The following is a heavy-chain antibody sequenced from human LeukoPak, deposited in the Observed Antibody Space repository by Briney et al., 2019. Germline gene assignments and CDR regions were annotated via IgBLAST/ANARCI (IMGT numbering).Heavy chain of an antibody. CDR1: GFTFSSYS. Sequence: PGGSLRLSCAVSGFTFSSYSMNWDRQAPGKGLEWVSYISSSSSSIYYPDSVKGRFTVSRDNGKNSLYLQMNSLRAEDTAVYYCARGDYYYYYYMDVWGKGTTVSVSS. CDR3: ARGDYYYYYYMDV. J-gene: IGHJ6*03. V-gene: IGHV3-48*04. CDR2: ISSSSSSI.